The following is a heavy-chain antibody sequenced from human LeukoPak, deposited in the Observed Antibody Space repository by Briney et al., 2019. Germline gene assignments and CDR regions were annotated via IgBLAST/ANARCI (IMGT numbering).Heavy chain of an antibody. CDR1: GFTFSSYA. D-gene: IGHD2-2*01. CDR2: ISGGGDST. Sequence: PGGSLRLSCAASGFTFSSYAMSWVRQAPGKGLEWVSAISGGGDSTYYADSVKGRFTISRDNSKNTLYLQMNSLRAEDTAVYYCAKGVFRYCSSTSCLDAFDIWGQGTMVTVSS. J-gene: IGHJ3*02. CDR3: AKGVFRYCSSTSCLDAFDI. V-gene: IGHV3-23*01.